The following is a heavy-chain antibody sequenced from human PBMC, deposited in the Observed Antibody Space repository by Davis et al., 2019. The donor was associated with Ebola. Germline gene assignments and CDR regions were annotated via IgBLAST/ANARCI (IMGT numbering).Heavy chain of an antibody. Sequence: SVPVSRLASRYTFTSHHIHRVRQAPGRTLEWMGWVHTGNGDTKYSETFQDRVTITRDTSANTVYMDLSSLKSEGTAVYHCERGSSDAFDYWGQGSPVTVSS. V-gene: IGHV1-3*04. CDR2: VHTGNGDT. J-gene: IGHJ4*02. CDR3: ERGSSDAFDY. D-gene: IGHD6-6*01. CDR1: RYTFTSHH.